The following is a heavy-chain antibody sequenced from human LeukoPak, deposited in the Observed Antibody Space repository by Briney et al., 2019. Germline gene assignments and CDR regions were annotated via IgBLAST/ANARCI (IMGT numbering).Heavy chain of an antibody. CDR3: AKGQTF. J-gene: IGHJ4*02. V-gene: IGHV3-23*01. CDR1: GFAFSNYG. CDR2: ITGSGSTT. Sequence: GGSLRLPCAASGFAFSNYGMNWVRQAPGKGLEWVSGITGSGSTTYYADSVKGRFTISRDNSKNTLYLQMNSPRAEDTAAYYCAKGQTFWGQGTLVTVSS.